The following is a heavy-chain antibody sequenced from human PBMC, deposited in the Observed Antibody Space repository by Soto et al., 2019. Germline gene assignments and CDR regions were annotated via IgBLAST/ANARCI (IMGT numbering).Heavy chain of an antibody. CDR2: IIPIFGTA. CDR3: ARRSGMATVYAFDI. J-gene: IGHJ3*02. V-gene: IGHV1-69*13. D-gene: IGHD4-4*01. CDR1: GGTLNSYA. Sequence: GPSVKVSCKDSGGTLNSYAISWVRQAHGQGLEWMGGIIPIFGTANYAQKFQGRVTITADESTSTAYMELSSLRSEDTAVYYCARRSGMATVYAFDIWGQGTMVTVSS.